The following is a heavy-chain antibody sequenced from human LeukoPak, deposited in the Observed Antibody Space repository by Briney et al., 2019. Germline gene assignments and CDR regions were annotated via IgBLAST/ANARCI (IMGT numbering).Heavy chain of an antibody. Sequence: SETLSLTCTVSGGSISISSYYWAWIRQPPWKGLEWIANIYYSGSTYYNPSLKIRVTISVDTSKNQFSLKLSSVTAADTAVYYCARVLRFLEWHRSPYYYYYMDVWGKGTTVTVSS. CDR2: IYYSGST. CDR3: ARVLRFLEWHRSPYYYYYMDV. CDR1: GGSISISSYY. J-gene: IGHJ6*03. V-gene: IGHV4-39*07. D-gene: IGHD3-3*01.